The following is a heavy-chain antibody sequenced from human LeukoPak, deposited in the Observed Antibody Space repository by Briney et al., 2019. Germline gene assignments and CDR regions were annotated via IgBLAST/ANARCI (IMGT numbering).Heavy chain of an antibody. D-gene: IGHD6-19*01. J-gene: IGHJ4*02. V-gene: IGHV3-30-3*01. Sequence: PGGSLRLSCAASGFTFGTNSMHWVRQAPGKGLEWVAIISSAGTIINYADPVKGRFSISRDNSKNTLYLQMDSLRAEDTAVYYCAKDHRWLVDYWGQGTLVTVSS. CDR2: ISSAGTII. CDR3: AKDHRWLVDY. CDR1: GFTFGTNS.